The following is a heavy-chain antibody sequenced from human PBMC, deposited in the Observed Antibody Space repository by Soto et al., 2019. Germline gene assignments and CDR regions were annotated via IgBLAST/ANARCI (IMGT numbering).Heavy chain of an antibody. D-gene: IGHD6-6*01. Sequence: GASVKVSCKASGGTFSSYAISWVRQAPGQGLEWMGGIIPIFGTANYAQKFQGRVTITADESTSTAYLELRSLRSEDTAVYYCARDIYAGSSHKYYYYGMDVWGQGTTVTVSS. CDR1: GGTFSSYA. CDR3: ARDIYAGSSHKYYYYGMDV. J-gene: IGHJ6*02. V-gene: IGHV1-69*13. CDR2: IIPIFGTA.